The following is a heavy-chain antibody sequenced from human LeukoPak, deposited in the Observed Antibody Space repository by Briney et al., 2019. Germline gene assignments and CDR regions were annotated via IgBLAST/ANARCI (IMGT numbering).Heavy chain of an antibody. CDR2: INPNSGGT. J-gene: IGHJ4*02. Sequence: ASVKVSCKASGYTFTGYYMHWVRQAPGQGLEWMGWINPNSGGTNYAQKFQGRVTMTRDTSISTAYMELSRLRSDDTAVYYCARDYGSSGYHFDYWGQGTLVTVSS. CDR3: ARDYGSSGYHFDY. V-gene: IGHV1-2*02. D-gene: IGHD3-22*01. CDR1: GYTFTGYY.